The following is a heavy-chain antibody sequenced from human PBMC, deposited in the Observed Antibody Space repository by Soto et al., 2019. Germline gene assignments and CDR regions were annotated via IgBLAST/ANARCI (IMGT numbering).Heavy chain of an antibody. CDR3: TRDIGGRWAY. J-gene: IGHJ4*02. CDR2: IDEYGNTI. D-gene: IGHD3-16*01. CDR1: GFTFSSYW. V-gene: IGHV3-74*01. Sequence: VGSLRLSCAASGFTFSSYWMHWVRQVPGKGLLWVSRIDEYGNTIDYADSVRGRFTISRDNARNTLYLEMNSLRAEDTALYYCTRDIGGRWAYWGPGTLVTVPQ.